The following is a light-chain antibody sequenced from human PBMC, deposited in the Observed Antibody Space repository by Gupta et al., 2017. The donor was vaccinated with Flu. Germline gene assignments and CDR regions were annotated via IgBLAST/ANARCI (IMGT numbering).Light chain of an antibody. Sequence: QLALTQSAAASASLGSSVRLTCTLSSGHINNNNAWHQQQSGKAPRYLMTIEGSGNYDRGSGVPDRVSGSTSGADRYLTIYNLQSEDEAYYYCETWDSDIHVFGSGTKVTVL. CDR3: ETWDSDIHV. CDR1: SGHINNN. CDR2: IEGSGNY. J-gene: IGLJ1*01. V-gene: IGLV4-60*03.